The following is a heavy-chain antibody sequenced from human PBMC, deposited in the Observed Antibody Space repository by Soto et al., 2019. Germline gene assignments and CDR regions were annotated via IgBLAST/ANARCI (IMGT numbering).Heavy chain of an antibody. Sequence: PGGSLRLSCAASGFTFSSYWMHWVRQAPGKGLVWVSRINSDGSSTSYADSVKGRFTISRDNAKNTLYLQMNSLRAEDTAVYYCASVNYYYYYMDVWGKGTTVTVSS. CDR2: INSDGSST. J-gene: IGHJ6*03. CDR3: ASVNYYYYYMDV. CDR1: GFTFSSYW. V-gene: IGHV3-74*01.